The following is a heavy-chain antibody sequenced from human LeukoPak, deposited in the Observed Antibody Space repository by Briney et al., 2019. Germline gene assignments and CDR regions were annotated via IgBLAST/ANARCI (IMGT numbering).Heavy chain of an antibody. CDR1: GGSVSDYY. CDR2: IYYTGST. Sequence: PSETLSLTCTVSGGSVSDYYWSWIRQSPGKGLEWIGYIYYTGSTSYNPSLRSRVTISVDTSKNQFSLKLSSVPAADTAVYYCARESRSGHYFDYWGQGTLVTVHS. J-gene: IGHJ4*02. D-gene: IGHD6-25*01. V-gene: IGHV4-59*02. CDR3: ARESRSGHYFDY.